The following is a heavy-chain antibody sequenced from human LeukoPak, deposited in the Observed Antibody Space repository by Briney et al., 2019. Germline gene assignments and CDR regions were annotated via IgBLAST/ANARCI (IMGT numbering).Heavy chain of an antibody. J-gene: IGHJ4*02. CDR3: ARGRFYYDSSGYQLDY. D-gene: IGHD3-22*01. V-gene: IGHV3-7*01. CDR2: IKQDGSAK. Sequence: PGGSLRLSCAASGFTFSSYWMSWVRQAPGKGLEWVANIKQDGSAKCYVDSVKGRFTISRDNAKNSLYLQMNSLRAEDTAMYYCARGRFYYDSSGYQLDYWGQGTLVTVSS. CDR1: GFTFSSYW.